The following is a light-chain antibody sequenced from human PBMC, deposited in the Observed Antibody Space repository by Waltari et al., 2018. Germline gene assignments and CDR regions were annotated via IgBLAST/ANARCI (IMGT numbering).Light chain of an antibody. V-gene: IGLV1-40*01. CDR3: QSYDTSLSGSNWV. Sequence: QSVLTQPPSVSGAPGQRVTVSCTGSSSNIGAGDAVHWSQHLPGTAPNLLIYATTDRPSGVPDRFSGSKSGTSASLAITGLQADDEADYYCQSYDTSLSGSNWVFGGGTKLTVL. CDR2: ATT. CDR1: SSNIGAGDA. J-gene: IGLJ3*02.